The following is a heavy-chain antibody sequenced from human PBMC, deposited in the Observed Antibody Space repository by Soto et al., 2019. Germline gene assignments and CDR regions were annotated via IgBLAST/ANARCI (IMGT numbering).Heavy chain of an antibody. Sequence: PSGTLSLTCIVSGGSISSYYWSWIRQPPGKGLEWIGYIYYSGSPNYSPSLESRVTISEDTSKNQFSLKLSSVTAADTAIYYCAGGRDDYYGWYFGLLGSGTLIAVSS. J-gene: IGHJ2*01. V-gene: IGHV4-59*01. D-gene: IGHD1-26*01. CDR3: AGGRDDYYGWYFGL. CDR1: GGSISSYY. CDR2: IYYSGSP.